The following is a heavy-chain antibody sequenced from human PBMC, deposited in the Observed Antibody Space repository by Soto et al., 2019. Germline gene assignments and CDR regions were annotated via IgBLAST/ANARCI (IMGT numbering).Heavy chain of an antibody. CDR2: IYYSGST. CDR1: GGSISSYY. CDR3: ARVPTYSSSSQGDY. D-gene: IGHD6-6*01. J-gene: IGHJ4*02. Sequence: PSETLSLTCTVSGGSISSYYWSWIRQPPGKGLEWIGYIYYSGSTNYNPSLKSRVTISVDTSKNQFSLKLSSVTAADTAVYYCARVPTYSSSSQGDYWGQGTLVTVSS. V-gene: IGHV4-59*01.